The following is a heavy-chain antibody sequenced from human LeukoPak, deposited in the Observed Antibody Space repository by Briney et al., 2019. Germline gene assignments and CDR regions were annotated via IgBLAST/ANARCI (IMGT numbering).Heavy chain of an antibody. CDR3: AREEDIVVVPAAPTPPGY. D-gene: IGHD2-2*01. Sequence: GGSLRLSCAASGFTFSSYWMSWVRQAPGKGLEWVAVISYDGSNKYYADSVKGRFTISRDNSKNTLYLQMNSLRAEDTAVYYCAREEDIVVVPAAPTPPGYWGQGTLVTVSS. V-gene: IGHV3-30-3*01. J-gene: IGHJ4*02. CDR1: GFTFSSYW. CDR2: ISYDGSNK.